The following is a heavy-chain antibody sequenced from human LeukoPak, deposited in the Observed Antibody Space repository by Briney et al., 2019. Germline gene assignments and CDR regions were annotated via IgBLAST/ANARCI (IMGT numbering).Heavy chain of an antibody. D-gene: IGHD3-10*01. CDR1: GGSISSYY. V-gene: IGHV4-4*07. J-gene: IGHJ6*03. CDR2: IYTSGST. Sequence: PSETLCLTCTVSGGSISSYYWSWIRQPAGKGLEWIGRIYTSGSTNYNPSLKSRVTMSVDTSKNQFSLKLSSVTAADTAVYYCARGLLWFGPRYYYYYMDVWGKGTTVTVSS. CDR3: ARGLLWFGPRYYYYYMDV.